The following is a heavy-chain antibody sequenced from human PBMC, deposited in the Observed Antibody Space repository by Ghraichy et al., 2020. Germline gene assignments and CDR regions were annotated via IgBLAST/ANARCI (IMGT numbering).Heavy chain of an antibody. CDR3: ASRGAPWYFDP. Sequence: ASVKVSCKVSGDTLTELSIHWVRRAPGKGLEWMGGFDPEDNETVYAQNFQGRVTMTADTSTDTAYMELSSLTSKDTAVYYCASRGAPWYFDPWGRGSLVTVSS. CDR2: FDPEDNET. CDR1: GDTLTELS. J-gene: IGHJ2*01. V-gene: IGHV1-24*01.